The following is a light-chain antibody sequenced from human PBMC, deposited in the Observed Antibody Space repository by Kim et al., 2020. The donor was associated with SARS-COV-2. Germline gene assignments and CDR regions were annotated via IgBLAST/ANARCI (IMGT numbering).Light chain of an antibody. J-gene: IGKJ1*01. V-gene: IGKV3-11*01. CDR3: QQRGNWPPWT. CDR2: GAS. Sequence: EIVLTQSPATLSLSPGERATLSCRASETVNSFLSWYQQKPGQAPRLLIYGASNRATGVPARFSGSGSGTDFTLTISSLEAEDSAIYYCQQRGNWPPWTFGQGTKLEI. CDR1: ETVNSF.